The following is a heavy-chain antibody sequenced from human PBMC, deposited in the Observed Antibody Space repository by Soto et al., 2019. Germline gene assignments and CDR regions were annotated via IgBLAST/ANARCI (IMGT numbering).Heavy chain of an antibody. CDR2: MNLNSGYT. CDR1: GYTFTSYD. D-gene: IGHD4-17*01. J-gene: IGHJ4*02. V-gene: IGHV1-8*01. CDR3: ARANGDFDY. Sequence: QVQLVQSGAEVKKPGASVKVSCKASGYTFTSYDINWVRQATGQGLEWMGWMNLNSGYTGYAQKFQGRVTMTRDNSIRTAFMALSSLRSEDTAVYYCARANGDFDYWGQGTLVTVSS.